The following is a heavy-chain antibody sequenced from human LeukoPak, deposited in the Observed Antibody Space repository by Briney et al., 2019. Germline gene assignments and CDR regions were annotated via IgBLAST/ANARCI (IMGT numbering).Heavy chain of an antibody. V-gene: IGHV3-33*01. J-gene: IGHJ3*02. CDR1: GFTFSTYG. Sequence: GRSLRLSCAASGFTFSTYGIHWVRQAPGKGLEWVAVIWYDGSNKYYGDSVKGRFTISRDNSKDTRYLQMNSQRAEDTAVSYSARAKDNRGRDGFDIWGQGPMVPVSS. CDR3: ARAKDNRGRDGFDI. D-gene: IGHD1-14*01. CDR2: IWYDGSNK.